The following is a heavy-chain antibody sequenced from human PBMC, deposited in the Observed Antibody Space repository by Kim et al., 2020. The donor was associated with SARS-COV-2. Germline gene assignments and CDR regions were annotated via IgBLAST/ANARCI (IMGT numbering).Heavy chain of an antibody. CDR1: GGSISSSSYY. Sequence: SETLSLTCTVSGGSISSSSYYWGWIRQPPGKGLEWIGSIYYSGSTYYNPSLKSRVTISVDTSKNQFSLKLSSVTAADTAVYYCARQKIYPGVYDFWSGYYGFCYWGQGTLVTVSS. D-gene: IGHD3-3*01. CDR3: ARQKIYPGVYDFWSGYYGFCY. CDR2: IYYSGST. J-gene: IGHJ4*02. V-gene: IGHV4-39*01.